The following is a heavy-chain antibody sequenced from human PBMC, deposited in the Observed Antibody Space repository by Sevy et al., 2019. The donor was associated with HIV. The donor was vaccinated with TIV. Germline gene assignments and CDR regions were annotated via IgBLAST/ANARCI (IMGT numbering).Heavy chain of an antibody. D-gene: IGHD2-15*01. Sequence: ASVKVSCKVSGYTLTELSMHWVRQAPGKGLEWMGGFDRGSRATVYAQKFQGRVIMTEDTSTDTGYMELSSLRSEDTAVYYCATVGLRYFSGASAYQGDWFDPWGQGTLVTVSS. V-gene: IGHV1-24*01. CDR3: ATVGLRYFSGASAYQGDWFDP. J-gene: IGHJ5*02. CDR1: GYTLTELS. CDR2: FDRGSRAT.